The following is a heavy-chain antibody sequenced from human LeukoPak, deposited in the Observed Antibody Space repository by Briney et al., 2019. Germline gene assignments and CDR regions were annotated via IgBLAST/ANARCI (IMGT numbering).Heavy chain of an antibody. Sequence: GGSLRLSCAASGFTFSSYEMNWVRQAPRKGVEWVSYISGSGATIYYADSVKGRFTISRENAKNSLFLQMNSLRSEDTAIYYCARDLGNYGSDYWGQGILVTVSS. CDR2: ISGSGATI. V-gene: IGHV3-48*03. CDR3: ARDLGNYGSDY. CDR1: GFTFSSYE. D-gene: IGHD1-7*01. J-gene: IGHJ4*02.